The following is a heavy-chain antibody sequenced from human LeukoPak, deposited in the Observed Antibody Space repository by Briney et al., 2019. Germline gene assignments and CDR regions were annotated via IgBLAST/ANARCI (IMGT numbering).Heavy chain of an antibody. Sequence: SETLSLTCAVYGGSFSGYYWSWIRQPPGKGLEWIGEINHSGSTNYNPSLKSRVTISVDTSKNQFSLKLSSVTAADTAVYYCARRGVFGVVIHLVSWRDSFDYRGQGTLVTVSS. CDR2: INHSGST. CDR1: GGSFSGYY. CDR3: ARRGVFGVVIHLVSWRDSFDY. D-gene: IGHD3-3*01. V-gene: IGHV4-34*01. J-gene: IGHJ4*02.